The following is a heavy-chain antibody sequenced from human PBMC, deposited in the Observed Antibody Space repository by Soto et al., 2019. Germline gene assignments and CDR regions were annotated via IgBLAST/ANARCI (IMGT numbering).Heavy chain of an antibody. CDR1: GGTFSSYA. Sequence: GASVKVSCKASGGTFSSYAISWVRQAPGQGLEWMGGIIPIFGTANYAQKFQGRVTITADESTSTAYMELSSLRSEDTAVYYCASRAGSSYYYYYGMDVWGQGTTVTVSS. V-gene: IGHV1-69*13. D-gene: IGHD6-13*01. J-gene: IGHJ6*02. CDR3: ASRAGSSYYYYYGMDV. CDR2: IIPIFGTA.